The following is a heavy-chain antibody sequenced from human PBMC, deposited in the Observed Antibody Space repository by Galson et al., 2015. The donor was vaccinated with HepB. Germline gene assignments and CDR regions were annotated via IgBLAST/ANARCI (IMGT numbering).Heavy chain of an antibody. V-gene: IGHV1-8*01. J-gene: IGHJ5*02. CDR1: GYTFTSYD. Sequence: SVKVSCKASGYTFTSYDINWVRQATGQGLEWMGWMNPNSGNTGYAQKFQGRVTMTRNTSISTAYMELSSLRSEDTAVYYCARGGVVVAATYTTTLDPWGQGTLVTVSS. CDR2: MNPNSGNT. CDR3: ARGGVVVAATYTTTLDP. D-gene: IGHD2-15*01.